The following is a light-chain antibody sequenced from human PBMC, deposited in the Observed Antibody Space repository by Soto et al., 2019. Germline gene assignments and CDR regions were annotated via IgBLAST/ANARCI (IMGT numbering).Light chain of an antibody. V-gene: IGLV2-14*01. CDR3: ASFRSGTILV. Sequence: QSALTQPASVSGSPGQSVTISCTGPRSDIGDSNFISWYQHSPGKAPRLLIYDVNNRPSGVSRRFSGSNAGNTASLTISVLLEDDEAYYFCASFRSGTILVFGSGTKLTVL. J-gene: IGLJ1*01. CDR2: DVN. CDR1: RSDIGDSNF.